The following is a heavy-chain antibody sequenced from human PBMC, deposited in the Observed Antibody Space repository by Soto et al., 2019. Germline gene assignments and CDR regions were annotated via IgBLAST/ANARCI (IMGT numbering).Heavy chain of an antibody. V-gene: IGHV3-23*01. CDR2: ISGSGGST. J-gene: IGHJ4*02. CDR3: AKGADSSGYYSHFGY. Sequence: GGSLRLSCAASGFTFSSYAMSWVRQSPGKGLEWVSAISGSGGSTYYADSVKGRFTISRDNSKNTLYLQMNSLRAEDTAVYYCAKGADSSGYYSHFGYWGQGTLVTVSS. D-gene: IGHD3-22*01. CDR1: GFTFSSYA.